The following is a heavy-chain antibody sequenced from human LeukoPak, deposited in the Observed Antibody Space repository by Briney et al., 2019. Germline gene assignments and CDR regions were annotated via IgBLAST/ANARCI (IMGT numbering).Heavy chain of an antibody. D-gene: IGHD3-10*01. J-gene: IGHJ4*02. CDR1: GFSFSSFA. CDR2: ISGSGAGT. V-gene: IGHV3-23*01. Sequence: GGSLRLSCAASGFSFSSFAMSWVRQAPGKGLEWVSGISGSGAGTYYEDSVKGRFTISRDNSKNTVYLQMNSLRAEDTAVYYCAKDQPLLVWFGELTPMGYWGQGTLVTVSS. CDR3: AKDQPLLVWFGELTPMGY.